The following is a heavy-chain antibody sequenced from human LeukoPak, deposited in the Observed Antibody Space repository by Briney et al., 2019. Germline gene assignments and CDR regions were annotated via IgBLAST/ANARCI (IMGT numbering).Heavy chain of an antibody. D-gene: IGHD1-7*01. CDR2: MNPNSGNT. CDR3: ARGEYGITGTTFDY. CDR1: GYTFTSYD. J-gene: IGHJ4*02. Sequence: ASVKVSCKASGYTFTSYDINWVRQATGQGLEWMGWMNPNSGNTGCAQKFQGRVTMTRNTSISTAYMELSSLRSEDTAVYYCARGEYGITGTTFDYWGQGTLVTVSS. V-gene: IGHV1-8*01.